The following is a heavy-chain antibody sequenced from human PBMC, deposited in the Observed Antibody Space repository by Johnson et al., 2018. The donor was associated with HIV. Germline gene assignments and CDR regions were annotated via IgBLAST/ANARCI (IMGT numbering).Heavy chain of an antibody. CDR3: ARALVDYGSSSYAFDI. CDR1: GFTVSSNY. J-gene: IGHJ3*02. Sequence: VQLVESGGGLVQPGGSLRLSCAASGFTVSSNYMTWVRQAPGKGLVWVSVIYSGGSKYYADSVKGRFTISRAISKNTLYLQMNSLRAEDTAVYYCARALVDYGSSSYAFDIWGLGTMVTVSS. D-gene: IGHD6-6*01. CDR2: IYSGGSK. V-gene: IGHV3-66*01.